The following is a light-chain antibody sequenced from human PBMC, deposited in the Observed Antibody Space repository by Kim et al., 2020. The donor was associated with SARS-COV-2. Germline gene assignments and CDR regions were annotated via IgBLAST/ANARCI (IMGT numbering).Light chain of an antibody. CDR2: KTR. Sequence: DIQMTQSPSTLSASVGDRVTITCRASQSISSWLAWYQQKPGRAPKLLIYKTRNLQSGVPSRFSGSGSGTGFILTISGLQPDDFATYYCQQYNSYSLTFGQGTKVDIK. J-gene: IGKJ1*01. CDR1: QSISSW. CDR3: QQYNSYSLT. V-gene: IGKV1-5*03.